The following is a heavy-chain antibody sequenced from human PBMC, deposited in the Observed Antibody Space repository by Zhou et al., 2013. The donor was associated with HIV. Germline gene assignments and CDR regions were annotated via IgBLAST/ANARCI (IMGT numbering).Heavy chain of an antibody. CDR1: GGTFSSXA. J-gene: IGHJ6*02. V-gene: IGHV1-69*13. CDR3: ARGQYYDILTGYYKPVIDYGMDV. Sequence: QVQLVQSGAEVKKPGSSVKVSCKASGGTFSSXAISWVRQAPGQGLEWMGRIIPIFGTANYAQKFQGRVTITADESASTAYMELSSLRSEDTAVYYCARGQYYDILTGYYKPVIDYGMDVWGQGTTVTVSS. CDR2: IIPIFGTA. D-gene: IGHD3-9*01.